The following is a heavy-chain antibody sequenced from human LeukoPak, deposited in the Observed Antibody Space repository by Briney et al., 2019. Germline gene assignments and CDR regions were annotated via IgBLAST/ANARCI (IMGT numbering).Heavy chain of an antibody. Sequence: PGGSLRLSCAASGFTFSSYWMHWVRQAPGKGLVWVLRIYNDGRDTTSAESVGSLFTISRDNRKTPVYLQMNSLRPEDTAVYYCARDRPHNWFDPWGQGTLVTVSS. CDR1: GFTFSSYW. J-gene: IGHJ5*02. CDR2: IYNDGRDT. CDR3: ARDRPHNWFDP. V-gene: IGHV3-74*01.